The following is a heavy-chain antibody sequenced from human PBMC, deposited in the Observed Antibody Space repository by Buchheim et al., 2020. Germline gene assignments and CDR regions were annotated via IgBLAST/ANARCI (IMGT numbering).Heavy chain of an antibody. CDR2: IYYTGST. CDR1: GGSIRSSSHY. J-gene: IGHJ6*02. V-gene: IGHV4-39*01. D-gene: IGHD1-1*01. CDR3: ARHGNYYYYGMDV. Sequence: QLQLQESGPGLVKPSETLSLMCSVAGGSIRSSSHYWGWFRPPPGKGLEWIWSIYYTGSTDYNSSLKSRVTISIDTSKNQFSLKLSSATAADTALYYCARHGNYYYYGMDVWGQGTT.